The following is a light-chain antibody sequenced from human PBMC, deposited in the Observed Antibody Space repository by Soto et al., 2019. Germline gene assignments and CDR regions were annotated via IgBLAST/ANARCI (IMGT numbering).Light chain of an antibody. CDR3: AAWDESLNVVV. CDR2: SNN. Sequence: QSVLTQSPSASGTPGQRVTISCSGSSSNIGSNTVNWYQQLPGTAPKLLIYSNNQRPSGVPDRFSGSKSGTSASLAISGLQSEDEADYYCAAWDESLNVVVFGGGTKLTVL. CDR1: SSNIGSNT. J-gene: IGLJ2*01. V-gene: IGLV1-44*01.